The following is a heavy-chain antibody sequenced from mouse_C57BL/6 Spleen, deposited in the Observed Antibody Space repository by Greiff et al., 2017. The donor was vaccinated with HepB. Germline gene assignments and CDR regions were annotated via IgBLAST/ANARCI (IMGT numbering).Heavy chain of an antibody. CDR2: IWSGGST. D-gene: IGHD1-1*01. V-gene: IGHV2-2*01. Sequence: VQLVESGPGLVQPSQSLSITCTVSGFSLTSYGVHWVRQSPGKGLEWLGVIWSGGSTDYNAAFISRLSISKDNSKSQVFFKMNSLQADDTAIYYCARGGVYYGSSPLDYWGQGTTLTVSS. J-gene: IGHJ2*01. CDR3: ARGGVYYGSSPLDY. CDR1: GFSLTSYG.